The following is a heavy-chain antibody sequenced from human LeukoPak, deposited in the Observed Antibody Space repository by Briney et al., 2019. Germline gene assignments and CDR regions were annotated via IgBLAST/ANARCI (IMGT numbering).Heavy chain of an antibody. J-gene: IGHJ4*02. Sequence: GSPRLSCAASGFTFSSYAMHWVRQAPGKGLEWVAVISYDGSNKYYADSVKGRFTISRDNSKNTLYLQMKSLRAEDTAVYYCAREEVAGTDYWGQGTLVTVSS. D-gene: IGHD6-19*01. V-gene: IGHV3-30-3*01. CDR3: AREEVAGTDY. CDR2: ISYDGSNK. CDR1: GFTFSSYA.